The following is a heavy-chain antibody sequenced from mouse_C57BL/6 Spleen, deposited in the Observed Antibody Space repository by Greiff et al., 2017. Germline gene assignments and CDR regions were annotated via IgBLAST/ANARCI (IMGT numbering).Heavy chain of an antibody. J-gene: IGHJ4*01. D-gene: IGHD2-4*01. CDR2: ISNGGGST. CDR3: ARRYDYDRGYYYAMDY. CDR1: GFTFSDYY. V-gene: IGHV5-12*01. Sequence: EVKLMESGGGLVQPGGSLKLSCAASGFTFSDYYMYWVRQTPEKRLEWVAYISNGGGSTYYPDTVKGRFTISRDNAKNTLYLQMSRLKSEDTAMYYCARRYDYDRGYYYAMDYWGQGTSVTVSS.